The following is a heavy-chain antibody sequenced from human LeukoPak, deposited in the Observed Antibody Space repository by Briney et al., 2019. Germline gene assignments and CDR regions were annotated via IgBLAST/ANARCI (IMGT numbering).Heavy chain of an antibody. CDR1: GYSFTRYW. V-gene: IGHV5-51*01. CDR3: ARQVVSDFWSGYYHGYYYYYMDV. D-gene: IGHD3-3*01. Sequence: GESLEISCKGSGYSFTRYWIGWVRQMPGKGLEWMGIIYPGDSDTRYRPSFQGQVTISADKSISTAYLQWSSLKASDTAMYYYARQVVSDFWSGYYHGYYYYYMDVWGKGTTVTVSS. J-gene: IGHJ6*03. CDR2: IYPGDSDT.